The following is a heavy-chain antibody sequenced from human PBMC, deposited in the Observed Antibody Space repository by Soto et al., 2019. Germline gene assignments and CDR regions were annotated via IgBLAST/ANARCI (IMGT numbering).Heavy chain of an antibody. Sequence: SETLSLTCAVSGGSISSGGYSWNWIRQPPGKGLEWIGYIYHSGSTYYNPSLKSRVTISLDRSKKQFSLKLSSVTAAETAVYYCARGMTTVTTLDYWGQGTLVTVSS. CDR2: IYHSGST. D-gene: IGHD4-17*01. J-gene: IGHJ4*02. CDR3: ARGMTTVTTLDY. CDR1: GGSISSGGYS. V-gene: IGHV4-30-2*01.